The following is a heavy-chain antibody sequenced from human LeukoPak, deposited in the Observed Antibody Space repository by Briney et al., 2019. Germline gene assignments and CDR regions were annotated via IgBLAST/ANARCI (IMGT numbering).Heavy chain of an antibody. CDR3: ARLGGIQLLDY. CDR1: GYTFTASY. D-gene: IGHD5-18*01. CDR2: IIPIFGTA. Sequence: SVKVSCKTSGYTFTASYIHWVRQAPGQGLEWMGGIIPIFGTANYAQKFQGRVTITADESTSTAYMELSSLRSEDTAVYYCARLGGIQLLDYWGQGTLVTVSS. V-gene: IGHV1-69*13. J-gene: IGHJ4*02.